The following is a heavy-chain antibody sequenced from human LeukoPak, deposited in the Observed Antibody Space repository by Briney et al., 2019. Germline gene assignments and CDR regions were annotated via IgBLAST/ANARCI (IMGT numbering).Heavy chain of an antibody. Sequence: SQTLSLTCTVSGGSISSGGYYWSWIRQHPGKGLEWIGYIYTSGSTNYNPSLKSRVTISVDTSKNQFSLKLSSVTAADTAVYYCARQRQGGNSRWYFDLWGRGTLVTVSS. J-gene: IGHJ2*01. CDR2: IYTSGST. V-gene: IGHV4-31*03. CDR1: GGSISSGGYY. CDR3: ARQRQGGNSRWYFDL. D-gene: IGHD4-23*01.